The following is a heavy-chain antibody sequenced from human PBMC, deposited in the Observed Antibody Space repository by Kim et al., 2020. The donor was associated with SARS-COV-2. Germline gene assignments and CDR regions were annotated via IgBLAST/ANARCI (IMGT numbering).Heavy chain of an antibody. CDR1: GYTFTNYA. CDR3: ARDVSMVRSGSGSLKY. CDR2: INAGNGNT. J-gene: IGHJ4*02. V-gene: IGHV1-3*01. D-gene: IGHD3-10*01. Sequence: ASVKVSCKASGYTFTNYAIHWVRQAPGHTPEWMGWINAGNGNTKYPQKFQGRVTITRDTSASTLYMELSSLRSEDTAVYYCARDVSMVRSGSGSLKYWGQGTLVTVSS.